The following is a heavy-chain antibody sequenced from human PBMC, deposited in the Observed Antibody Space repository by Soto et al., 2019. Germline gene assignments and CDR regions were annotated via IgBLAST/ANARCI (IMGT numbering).Heavy chain of an antibody. V-gene: IGHV4-31*03. J-gene: IGHJ4*02. CDR1: GGSISRGGNY. CDR2: IYYSGST. Sequence: SETLSLTCTVSGGSISRGGNYWTWIRQHPGKGLEWIGYIYYSGSTYYNPSLKSRVTISVDTSKNQFSLRLNSVTAADTAVYYCARSPGIGNDDSSTRGRNIDYWGQGTLVTVSS. CDR3: ARSPGIGNDDSSTRGRNIDY. D-gene: IGHD3-22*01.